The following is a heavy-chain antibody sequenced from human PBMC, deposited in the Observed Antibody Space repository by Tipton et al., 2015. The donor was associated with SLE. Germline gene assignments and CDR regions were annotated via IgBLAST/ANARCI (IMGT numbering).Heavy chain of an antibody. Sequence: TLSLTCTVSGGSISSYYWSWIRQPPRKGLEWVGYIYYSGSTNYNPSLKSRVTISVDTSKNQLSLKLRSVTAADTAVYYCARGIVAAGRGYGMDVWGQGTTVTVSS. V-gene: IGHV4-59*12. D-gene: IGHD6-13*01. J-gene: IGHJ6*02. CDR2: IYYSGST. CDR3: ARGIVAAGRGYGMDV. CDR1: GGSISSYY.